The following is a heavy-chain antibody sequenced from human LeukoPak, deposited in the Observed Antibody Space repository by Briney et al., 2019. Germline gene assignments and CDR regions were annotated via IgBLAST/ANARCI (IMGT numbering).Heavy chain of an antibody. J-gene: IGHJ4*02. D-gene: IGHD1-26*01. CDR2: IYYSGST. CDR3: ARGQEQGDLLQHPVHFDY. CDR1: GGSISSYY. Sequence: PSETLSLTCTVSGGSISSYYWSWIRQPPGKGLEWIGYIYYSGSTNYNPSLKSRVTISVDTSKNQFSLKLSSVTAADTAVYYCARGQEQGDLLQHPVHFDYWAQGTLVTVSS. V-gene: IGHV4-59*12.